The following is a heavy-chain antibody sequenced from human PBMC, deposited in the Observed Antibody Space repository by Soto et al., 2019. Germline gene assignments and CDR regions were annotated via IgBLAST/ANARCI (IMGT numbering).Heavy chain of an antibody. Sequence: SLRLSCAAAGFTFSTYEFTWVRQAPGRGLEWISYISVSGNIIKYAESVKGRFTISRDNADNSLHLHMSNLRVDDTALYFCVRETMRASAAASLDYWGQGTQVTVSS. CDR2: ISVSGNII. D-gene: IGHD3-10*01. CDR3: VRETMRASAAASLDY. CDR1: GFTFSTYE. V-gene: IGHV3-48*03. J-gene: IGHJ4*02.